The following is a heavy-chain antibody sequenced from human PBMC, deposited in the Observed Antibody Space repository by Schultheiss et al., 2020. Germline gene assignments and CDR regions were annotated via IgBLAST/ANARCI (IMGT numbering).Heavy chain of an antibody. CDR2: IYTSGST. V-gene: IGHV4-61*02. D-gene: IGHD3-10*01. CDR3: AREALVRGVIITFFDY. J-gene: IGHJ4*02. Sequence: SETLSLTCTVSGGSISSGSYYWSWIRQPAGKGLEWIGRIYTSGSTNYNPSLKSRVTISVDTSKNQFSLKLSSVTAADTAVYYCAREALVRGVIITFFDYWGQGTLVTVSS. CDR1: GGSISSGSYY.